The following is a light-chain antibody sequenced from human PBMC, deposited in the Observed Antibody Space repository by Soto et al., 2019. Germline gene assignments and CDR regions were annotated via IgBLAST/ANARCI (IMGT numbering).Light chain of an antibody. CDR3: QKDNSAPRT. J-gene: IGKJ1*01. V-gene: IGKV1-27*01. CDR1: QGISNY. Sequence: DIQMTQSPSSLSASVGDRVTITCRASQGISNYLAWYQQKPGKVPKLLIYAASTLQSGVPSRFSGSGSGTDYNLTISSLQAEDVATDYCQKDNSAPRTFGQGTKVEIK. CDR2: AAS.